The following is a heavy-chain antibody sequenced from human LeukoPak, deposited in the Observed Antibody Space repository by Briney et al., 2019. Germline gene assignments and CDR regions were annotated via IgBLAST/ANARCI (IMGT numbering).Heavy chain of an antibody. CDR2: ISAYNGNT. D-gene: IGHD3-9*01. Sequence: RASVKVSCKASGYTFTSYGISWERQAPGQGLEWMGWISAYNGNTNYAQKLQGRVTMTTDTSTSTAYMELRSLRSDDTAVYYCARGGNFDWLSMNWFDPWGQGTLVTVSS. V-gene: IGHV1-18*01. J-gene: IGHJ5*02. CDR3: ARGGNFDWLSMNWFDP. CDR1: GYTFTSYG.